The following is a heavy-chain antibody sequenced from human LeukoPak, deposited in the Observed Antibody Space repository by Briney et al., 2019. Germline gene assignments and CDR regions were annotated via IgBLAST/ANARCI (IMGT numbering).Heavy chain of an antibody. Sequence: PETLSLTCAVYGGSFSGYYWSWIRQPPGKGLEWIGEINHSGSTNYNPSLKSRVTISVDTSKNQFSLKLSSVTAADTAVYYCARVVTTAFDYWGQGTLVTVSS. CDR3: ARVVTTAFDY. J-gene: IGHJ4*02. CDR2: INHSGST. D-gene: IGHD4-11*01. CDR1: GGSFSGYY. V-gene: IGHV4-34*01.